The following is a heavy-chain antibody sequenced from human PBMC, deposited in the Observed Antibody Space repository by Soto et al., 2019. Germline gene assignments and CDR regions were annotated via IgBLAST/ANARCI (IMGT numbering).Heavy chain of an antibody. CDR3: AKGVDCSSTSCPYYYYYMDV. CDR2: ISGSGGST. D-gene: IGHD2-2*01. J-gene: IGHJ6*03. CDR1: GFTFSSYA. Sequence: GGSLRLSCAASGFTFSSYAMSWVRQAPGKGLEWVSAISGSGGSTYYADSVKGRFTISRDNSKNTLYLQMNSLRAEDTAVYYCAKGVDCSSTSCPYYYYYMDVWGKGTTVTVSS. V-gene: IGHV3-23*01.